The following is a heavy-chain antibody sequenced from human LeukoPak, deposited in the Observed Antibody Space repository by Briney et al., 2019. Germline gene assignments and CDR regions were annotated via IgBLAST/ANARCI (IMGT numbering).Heavy chain of an antibody. V-gene: IGHV3-33*06. J-gene: IGHJ4*02. Sequence: GRSLRLSCAASGFTFSSYGMHWVRQAPGKGLEWVAVIWYDGSNKYYADSVKGRFTISRDNSKNTLYLQMNSLRAEDTAVYYCAKGDTAMVFWGQGTPVTVSS. CDR3: AKGDTAMVF. CDR1: GFTFSSYG. D-gene: IGHD5-18*01. CDR2: IWYDGSNK.